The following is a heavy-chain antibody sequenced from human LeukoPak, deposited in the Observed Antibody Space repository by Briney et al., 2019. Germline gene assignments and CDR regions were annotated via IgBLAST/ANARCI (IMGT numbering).Heavy chain of an antibody. CDR1: GGTFSSYA. CDR2: INPSGGST. Sequence: ASVKVSCKASGGTFSSYAISWVRQAPGQGLEWMGIINPSGGSTSYAQKFQGRVTMTRDTSTSTVYMELSSLRSEDTAVYYCARTEDFSFDYWGQGTLVTVSS. CDR3: ARTEDFSFDY. J-gene: IGHJ4*02. V-gene: IGHV1-46*01. D-gene: IGHD2-15*01.